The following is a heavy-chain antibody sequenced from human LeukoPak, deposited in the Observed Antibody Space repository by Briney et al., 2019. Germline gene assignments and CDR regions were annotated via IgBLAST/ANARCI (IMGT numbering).Heavy chain of an antibody. J-gene: IGHJ4*02. V-gene: IGHV3-30*04. CDR2: ISYDGSNK. Sequence: GGSLRLSCAASGFTFGSYAMHWVRHAPGKGLEWVAVISYDGSNKYYADSVKGRFTISRDNSKNTLYLQMNSLRAEDTAVYYCARGSTEGYCSGGSCLNADYWGQGTLVTVSS. D-gene: IGHD2-15*01. CDR1: GFTFGSYA. CDR3: ARGSTEGYCSGGSCLNADY.